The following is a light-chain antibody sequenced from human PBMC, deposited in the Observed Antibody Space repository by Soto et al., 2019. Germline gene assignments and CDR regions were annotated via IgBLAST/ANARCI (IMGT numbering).Light chain of an antibody. J-gene: IGKJ1*01. Sequence: EIVMTQSPATLSVSPGGRATLSCRASQSISDTLAWYQQKPGQAPRLLIYGASKRATGFPARFSGSGSGTDFTLTISSLQSEDFAVYYCQQYHNWPPWTFGQGTKVEIK. CDR2: GAS. CDR1: QSISDT. V-gene: IGKV3-15*01. CDR3: QQYHNWPPWT.